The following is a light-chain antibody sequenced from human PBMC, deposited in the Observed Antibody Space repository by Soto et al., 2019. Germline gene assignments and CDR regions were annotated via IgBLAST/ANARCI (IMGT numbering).Light chain of an antibody. CDR1: SSDVGGYND. CDR3: SSDAGSINV. CDR2: EVN. V-gene: IGLV2-8*01. J-gene: IGLJ1*01. Sequence: QSALTQPPSASGSPGQSVAISCTGTSSDVGGYNDVSWYQQHPGKAPKLMIDEVNKRPEGVPDRFSGSKSGNTASLTVSGLQAEDEADYYCSSDAGSINVVGTGTKVSVL.